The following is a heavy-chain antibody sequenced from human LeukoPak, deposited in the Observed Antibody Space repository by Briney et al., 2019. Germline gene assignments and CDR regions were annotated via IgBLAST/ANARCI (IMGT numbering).Heavy chain of an antibody. Sequence: GGSLRLSCATSGFTVSSNYMTWVRQAPGKGLEWVSVIYSGGGTRYADSVKGRFTISRDNSKNTLYLQMNRLRAEDTAVYYCATHSGGYWGQGTLVTVSS. D-gene: IGHD3-16*01. J-gene: IGHJ4*02. CDR1: GFTVSSNY. V-gene: IGHV3-66*01. CDR2: IYSGGGT. CDR3: ATHSGGY.